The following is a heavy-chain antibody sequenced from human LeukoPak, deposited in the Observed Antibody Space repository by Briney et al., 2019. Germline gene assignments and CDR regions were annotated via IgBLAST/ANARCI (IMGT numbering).Heavy chain of an antibody. CDR3: AKGPKRYFDWLGNWFDP. J-gene: IGHJ5*02. CDR1: GFTFDDYA. CDR2: ISWNSGSI. V-gene: IGHV3-9*03. Sequence: GRSLRLSCAASGFTFDDYAMHWVRQAPGKGLEWVSGISWNSGSIVYADSVKGRFTISRDNAKNSLYLQMNSLRAEDMALYYCAKGPKRYFDWLGNWFDPWGQGTLVTVSS. D-gene: IGHD3-9*01.